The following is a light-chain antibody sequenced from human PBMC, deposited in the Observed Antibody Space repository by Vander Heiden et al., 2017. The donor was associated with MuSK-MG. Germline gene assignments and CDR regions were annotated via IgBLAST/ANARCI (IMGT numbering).Light chain of an antibody. CDR3: QAWDSSHVV. Sequence: SYELTQPPSVSVSPGQTASITCSGDKLGEKYACWYQQKPGQSPVLVIYQDRKRPSGIPERFSGSNSGNTATLTISGTQAMDEADYYCQAWDSSHVVFGGGTKLPVL. CDR1: KLGEKY. V-gene: IGLV3-1*01. CDR2: QDR. J-gene: IGLJ2*01.